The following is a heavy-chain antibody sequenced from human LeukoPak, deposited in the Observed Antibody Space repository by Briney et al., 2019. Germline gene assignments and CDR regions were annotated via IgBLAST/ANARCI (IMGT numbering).Heavy chain of an antibody. J-gene: IGHJ4*02. CDR3: VRDETLWTLDW. CDR1: GFTFSGHW. D-gene: IGHD1-1*01. CDR2: INERGTDS. Sequence: GGSLRLSCTASGFTFSGHWIHWVRQPPGMGLVWVSRINERGTDSMYAESVKGRFTISRDNAKNTVYLQMNSLRAEDTAVYYCVRDETLWTLDWWGRGTLVSVSS. V-gene: IGHV3-74*03.